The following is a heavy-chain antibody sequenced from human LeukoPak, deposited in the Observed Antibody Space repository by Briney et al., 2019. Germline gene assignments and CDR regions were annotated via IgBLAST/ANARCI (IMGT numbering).Heavy chain of an antibody. V-gene: IGHV3-23*01. Sequence: GGSLRLSCSASGFKFSTYWMSWVRQAPGKGLEWVSAISGSGGSTYYADSVKGRFTISRDNSKNTLYLQMNSLRAEDTAVYYCAKEPCTSCYEHYMDVWGKGTTVTVSS. J-gene: IGHJ6*03. CDR3: AKEPCTSCYEHYMDV. CDR1: GFKFSTYW. CDR2: ISGSGGST. D-gene: IGHD2-2*01.